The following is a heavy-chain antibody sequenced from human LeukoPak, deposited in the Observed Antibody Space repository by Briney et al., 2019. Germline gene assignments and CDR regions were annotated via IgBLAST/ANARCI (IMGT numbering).Heavy chain of an antibody. D-gene: IGHD3-10*01. CDR1: GFTFSSYS. V-gene: IGHV3-21*01. J-gene: IGHJ5*02. CDR3: ARTMVRGVIGDGFDP. CDR2: ISSSSSYI. Sequence: GGSLRLSCAASGFTFSSYSMNWVRQAPGKGLEWVSSISSSSSYIYYADSVKSRFTISRDNAKNSLYLQMNSLRAEDTAVYYCARTMVRGVIGDGFDPWGQGTLVTVSS.